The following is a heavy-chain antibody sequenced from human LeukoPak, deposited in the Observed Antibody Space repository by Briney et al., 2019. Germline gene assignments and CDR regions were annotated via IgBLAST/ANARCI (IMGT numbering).Heavy chain of an antibody. CDR1: GFTFSSYG. D-gene: IGHD4-17*01. CDR3: ARDFGYGDYFDY. V-gene: IGHV3-30*02. J-gene: IGHJ4*02. Sequence: GGSLRLSCAASGFTFSSYGMHWVRQAPGKGLEWVAFIRYDGSNKYYADSVKGRFTISRDNSKNTLYLQMNSLRAEDTAVYYCARDFGYGDYFDYWGQGTLVTVSS. CDR2: IRYDGSNK.